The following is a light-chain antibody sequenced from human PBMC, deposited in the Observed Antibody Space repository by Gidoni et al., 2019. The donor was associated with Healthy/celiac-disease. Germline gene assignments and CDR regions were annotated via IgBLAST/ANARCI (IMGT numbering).Light chain of an antibody. Sequence: FQMTQSPSSLSASVGDRVTITCRASQSISSYLNLYQQKPGKAPKLLIYAASSLQSGVPSRYSGGGSGRDNTRTSSRQQPEDYATYYGKRTGTFGQGTKVEIK. CDR1: QSISSY. CDR2: AAS. J-gene: IGKJ1*01. V-gene: IGKV1-39*01. CDR3: KRTGT.